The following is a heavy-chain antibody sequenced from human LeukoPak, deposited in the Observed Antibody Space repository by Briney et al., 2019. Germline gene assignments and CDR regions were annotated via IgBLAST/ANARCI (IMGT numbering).Heavy chain of an antibody. J-gene: IGHJ3*02. CDR1: GYSFTSYW. CDR3: AGTYYYDSSGKGGAFDI. D-gene: IGHD3-22*01. Sequence: GESLRISCKGSGYSFTSYWISWVRQMPGKGLEWMGRIDPSDSYTNYSPSFQGHVTISADKSISTAYLQWSSLKASDTAMYYCAGTYYYDSSGKGGAFDIWGQGTMVTVSS. CDR2: IDPSDSYT. V-gene: IGHV5-10-1*01.